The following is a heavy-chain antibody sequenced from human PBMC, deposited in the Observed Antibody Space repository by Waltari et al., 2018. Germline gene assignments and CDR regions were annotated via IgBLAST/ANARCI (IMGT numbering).Heavy chain of an antibody. CDR1: GYSISSGYY. J-gene: IGHJ5*02. V-gene: IGHV4-38-2*02. CDR2: IYHSGST. D-gene: IGHD3-3*01. CDR3: ARGRSGDFWSGYYTGWFDP. Sequence: QVQLQESGPGLVKPSETLSLTCTVSGYSISSGYYWGWIRQPPGTGLEWIGSIYHSGSTYYNPSLKSRVTISVDTSKNQFSLKLSSVTAADTAVYYCARGRSGDFWSGYYTGWFDPWGQGTLVTVSS.